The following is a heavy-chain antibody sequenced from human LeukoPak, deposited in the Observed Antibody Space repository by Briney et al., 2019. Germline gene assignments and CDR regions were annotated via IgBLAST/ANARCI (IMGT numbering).Heavy chain of an antibody. D-gene: IGHD5-12*01. CDR1: GGSISSSSYY. J-gene: IGHJ5*02. CDR2: IYYSGST. CDR3: ARRGYSGYDPSWFDP. V-gene: IGHV4-39*01. Sequence: SETLSLTCTVSGGSISSSSYYWGWIRQPPGKRLEWIGSIYYSGSTYYNPSLKSRVTISVDTSKNQFSLKLSSVTAADTAVYYCARRGYSGYDPSWFDPWGQGTLVTVSS.